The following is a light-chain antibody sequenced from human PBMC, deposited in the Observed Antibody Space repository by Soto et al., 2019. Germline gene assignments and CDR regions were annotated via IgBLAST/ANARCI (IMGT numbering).Light chain of an antibody. Sequence: DIQMTQSPSSVSASVGDRVTITCRASQGISSWLAWYQQKPGTAPKLLNYAASTLQSGVPSRFSGSGSWKEFTLTISRLQAEDFSTYYCQPANSFPLTFGGGTKVEIK. V-gene: IGKV1-12*01. CDR3: QPANSFPLT. J-gene: IGKJ4*01. CDR2: AAS. CDR1: QGISSW.